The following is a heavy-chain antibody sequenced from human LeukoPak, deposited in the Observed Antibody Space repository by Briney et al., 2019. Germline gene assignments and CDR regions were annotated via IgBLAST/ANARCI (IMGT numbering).Heavy chain of an antibody. CDR3: ARDPGITMIVVVTDDAFDI. V-gene: IGHV1-46*01. CDR2: INPSGGST. CDR1: GYTFTSYY. Sequence: ASVKVSCKASGYTFTSYYMHSVRQAPGQGLEWMGIINPSGGSTSYAQKFQGRVTMTRDMSTSTVYMELSSLRSEDTAVYYCARDPGITMIVVVTDDAFDIWGQGTMVTVSS. D-gene: IGHD3-22*01. J-gene: IGHJ3*02.